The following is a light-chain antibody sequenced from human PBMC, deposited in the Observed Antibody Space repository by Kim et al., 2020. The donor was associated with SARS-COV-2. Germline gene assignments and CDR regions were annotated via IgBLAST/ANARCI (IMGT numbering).Light chain of an antibody. Sequence: SPGERATLSCRASQSVSNNYLAWYQQKPGQAPRLLIYGASSRAAGIPDRFSGSGSGTDFTLTLSRLEPEDFAMYYCQQYGTSPPWTFGQGTKVEI. CDR3: QQYGTSPPWT. V-gene: IGKV3-20*01. CDR2: GAS. J-gene: IGKJ1*01. CDR1: QSVSNNY.